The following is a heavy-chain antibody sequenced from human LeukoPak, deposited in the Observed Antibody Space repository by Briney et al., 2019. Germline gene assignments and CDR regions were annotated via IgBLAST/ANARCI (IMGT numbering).Heavy chain of an antibody. V-gene: IGHV1-8*02. Sequence: GASVKVSCKASGYTFTGYYMHWVRQATGQGLEWMGWMNPNSGNTGYAQKFQGRVTMTRNTSISTAYMELSSLRSEDTAVYYCARGHRYGSGSYQDYWGQGTLVTVSS. CDR1: GYTFTGYY. CDR2: MNPNSGNT. CDR3: ARGHRYGSGSYQDY. D-gene: IGHD3-10*01. J-gene: IGHJ4*02.